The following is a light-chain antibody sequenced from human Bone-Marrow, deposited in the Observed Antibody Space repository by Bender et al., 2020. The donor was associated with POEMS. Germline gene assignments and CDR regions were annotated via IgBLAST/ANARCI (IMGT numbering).Light chain of an antibody. Sequence: SYELTQAPSVSVSAGQTARITCSGDNLVNEYASWYQQKPGQSPVLIIYEDTKRPPGIPERFSGSNSGNTATLTISGTQAMDEADYYCQAWGRDTWGVFGGGSKLTVL. CDR1: NLVNEY. J-gene: IGLJ3*02. V-gene: IGLV3-1*01. CDR2: EDT. CDR3: QAWGRDTWGV.